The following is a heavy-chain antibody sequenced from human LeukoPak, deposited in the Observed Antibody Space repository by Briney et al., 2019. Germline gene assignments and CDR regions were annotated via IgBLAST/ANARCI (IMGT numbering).Heavy chain of an antibody. Sequence: GASVKVSCKASGGTFSSYAISWVRQAPGQGLEWMGRIIPILGIANYAQKFQGRVTITADKSTSTAYMELSSLRSEDTAVYYCAREGIYGSGSPPWFDPWGQGTLVTASS. V-gene: IGHV1-69*04. CDR2: IIPILGIA. J-gene: IGHJ5*02. CDR1: GGTFSSYA. CDR3: AREGIYGSGSPPWFDP. D-gene: IGHD3-10*01.